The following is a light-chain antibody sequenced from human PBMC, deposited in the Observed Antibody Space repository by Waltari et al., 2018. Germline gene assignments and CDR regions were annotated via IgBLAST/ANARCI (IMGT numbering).Light chain of an antibody. CDR2: EDY. V-gene: IGLV6-57*03. CDR1: SGSIGSSY. Sequence: NFILTQTHSVSESPGKTVTNTCTRSSGSIGSSYLQSYQQRPGSAPTTVIYEDYQRPSGVPERFSGSIDSSSNSAYVTISGLKPEDEADYYCQSYDNDNVVFGGGTRLTVL. J-gene: IGLJ3*02. CDR3: QSYDNDNVV.